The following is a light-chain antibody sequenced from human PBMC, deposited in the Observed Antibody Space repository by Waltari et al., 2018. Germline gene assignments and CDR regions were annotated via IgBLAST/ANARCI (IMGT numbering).Light chain of an antibody. Sequence: DIVMTQSPLSLPVTPGEPASISCRSSQSPLHSNGYNYLDWYLQKPGQSPQLLIYLGSNRAYGVTDRFSGSGSGTDFTLKISRVEAEDVGVYYCMQALQTPPSYTFGQGTKLEIK. CDR3: MQALQTPPSYT. CDR1: QSPLHSNGYNY. CDR2: LGS. J-gene: IGKJ2*01. V-gene: IGKV2-28*01.